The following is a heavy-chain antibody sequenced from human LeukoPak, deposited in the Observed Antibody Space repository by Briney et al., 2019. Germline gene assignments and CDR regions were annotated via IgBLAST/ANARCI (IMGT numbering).Heavy chain of an antibody. CDR1: GFTSSTYW. J-gene: IGHJ4*02. Sequence: GGSLRLSCEASGFTSSTYWMHCVRQAPGKGLVWVSHINTDGSSTNYEDSVRGRFTVSRDNAKNTLNLQMNSLRVEDTAVYYCARDNGGVDYWGQGTLVTVSS. CDR2: INTDGSST. V-gene: IGHV3-74*01. D-gene: IGHD2-8*01. CDR3: ARDNGGVDY.